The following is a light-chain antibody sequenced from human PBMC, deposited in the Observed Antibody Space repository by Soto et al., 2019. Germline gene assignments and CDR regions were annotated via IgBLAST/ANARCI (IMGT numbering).Light chain of an antibody. V-gene: IGLV2-14*01. CDR2: EVS. CDR3: SSYTSSSTF. J-gene: IGLJ1*01. Sequence: QSALTQPASVSASPGQSITISCIGTYSDIGSYNYVSWYQQHPGKAPKLMIYEVSDRPSGISSRFSGSKSGNTASLTISGLQTEDEADYYCSSYTSSSTFFGTGTKVTVL. CDR1: YSDIGSYNY.